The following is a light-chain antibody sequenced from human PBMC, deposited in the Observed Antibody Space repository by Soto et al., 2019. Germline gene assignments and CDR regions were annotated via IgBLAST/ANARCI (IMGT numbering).Light chain of an antibody. CDR1: QSVSSY. Sequence: EIVLTQSPATLSLSPGERATLSCRASQSVSSYLAWYQQKPGQAPRLLIYDASNRATGIPARFSGSGSGTDFTLTISSLEPEDFVVYYCQQRSRGFGGGTKVEIK. V-gene: IGKV3-11*01. CDR3: QQRSRG. J-gene: IGKJ4*01. CDR2: DAS.